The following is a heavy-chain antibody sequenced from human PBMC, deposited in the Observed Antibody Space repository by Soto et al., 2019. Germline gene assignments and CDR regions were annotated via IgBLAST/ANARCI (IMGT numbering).Heavy chain of an antibody. J-gene: IGHJ3*02. CDR1: GFTFSSYS. V-gene: IGHV3-21*01. CDR3: ARGDYGSGRQFDI. D-gene: IGHD3-10*01. Sequence: EVQLVESGGGLVKPGGSLRLSCAASGFTFSSYSMNWVRQAPGKGLEWVSSISSSSSYIYYADSVKGRFTISRENAKNSLYLQMNSLRAEDTAVYYCARGDYGSGRQFDIWGQGTMVTVSS. CDR2: ISSSSSYI.